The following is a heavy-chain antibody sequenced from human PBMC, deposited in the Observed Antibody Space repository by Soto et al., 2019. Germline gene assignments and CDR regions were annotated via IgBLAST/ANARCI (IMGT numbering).Heavy chain of an antibody. CDR2: IYYSGST. V-gene: IGHV4-59*01. D-gene: IGHD3-22*01. Sequence: SETLSLTCTVSGGSISSYYWSWIRQPPGKGLEWIGYIYYSGSTNYNPSLKSRVTISVDTSKNQFSLKLSSVTAADTAVYYCARDLRDSSAYALWGQRNLVTVSS. CDR1: GGSISSYY. J-gene: IGHJ4*02. CDR3: ARDLRDSSAYAL.